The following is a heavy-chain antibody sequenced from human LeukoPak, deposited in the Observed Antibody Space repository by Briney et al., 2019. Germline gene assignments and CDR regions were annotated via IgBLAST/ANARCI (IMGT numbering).Heavy chain of an antibody. V-gene: IGHV3-53*01. CDR3: ARGPELPDFDY. CDR2: IYSGGST. CDR1: GFTFSSYE. Sequence: GSLRLSCAASGFTFSSYEMNWVRQAPGKGLEWVSVIYSGGSTYYADSVKGRFTISRDNSKNTPYLQMNSLRAEDTAVYYCARGPELPDFDYWGQGTLVTVSS. J-gene: IGHJ4*02. D-gene: IGHD3-10*01.